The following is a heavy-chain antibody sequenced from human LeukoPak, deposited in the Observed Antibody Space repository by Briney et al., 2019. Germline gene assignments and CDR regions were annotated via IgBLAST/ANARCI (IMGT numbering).Heavy chain of an antibody. CDR2: ISGSGGST. Sequence: PGGSLGLSCAASGFTFSSYAMSWVRQAPGKGLEWVSAISGSGGSTYYADSVKGRFTISRDNSKNTLYLQMNSLRAEDTAVYYCAKAKVQYYDLFDIRGQGTMVTVSS. D-gene: IGHD3-22*01. CDR3: AKAKVQYYDLFDI. J-gene: IGHJ3*02. CDR1: GFTFSSYA. V-gene: IGHV3-23*01.